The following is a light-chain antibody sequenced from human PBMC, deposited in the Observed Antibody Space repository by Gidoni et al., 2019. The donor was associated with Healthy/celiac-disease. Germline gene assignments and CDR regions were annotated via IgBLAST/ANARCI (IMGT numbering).Light chain of an antibody. J-gene: IGKJ4*01. V-gene: IGKV4-1*01. CDR3: QQYYSTPQLT. Sequence: DIVMTQSPASLAVSLGERATIKCKSSQSVLYSSNNKNYLAWYQQKPGQPPKLLIYWASTRESGVPDRFSGSGSGTDFTLTISSLQAEDVAVYYCQQYYSTPQLTFGGXTKVEIK. CDR1: QSVLYSSNNKNY. CDR2: WAS.